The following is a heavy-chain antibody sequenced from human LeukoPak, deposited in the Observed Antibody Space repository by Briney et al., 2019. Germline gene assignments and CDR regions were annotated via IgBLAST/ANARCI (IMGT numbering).Heavy chain of an antibody. Sequence: SETLSLTCTVSGGSISTYYWSWIRQPPGKGLEWIGSIYYSGSTYYNPSLKSRVTISVDTSKNQFSLKLSSVTAADTAVYYCARVSYCSTTSCPYYFDYWGQGTLVTVSS. CDR3: ARVSYCSTTSCPYYFDY. CDR2: IYYSGST. D-gene: IGHD2-2*01. J-gene: IGHJ4*02. CDR1: GGSISTYY. V-gene: IGHV4-39*07.